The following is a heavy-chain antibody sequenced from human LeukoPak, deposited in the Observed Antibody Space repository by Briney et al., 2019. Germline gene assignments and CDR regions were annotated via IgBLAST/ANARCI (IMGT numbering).Heavy chain of an antibody. CDR1: GFTFSTDA. Sequence: GGSLRLSCAASGFTFSTDAMDWVRQAPGKGLEWVAVISYDGSNKYSADSVKGRFTISRDNSKNTLYLRMNSLRAEDTAVYYCARDPIYGSGSYQPYWFDPWGQGTLVTVSS. D-gene: IGHD3-10*01. V-gene: IGHV3-30*01. CDR2: ISYDGSNK. J-gene: IGHJ5*02. CDR3: ARDPIYGSGSYQPYWFDP.